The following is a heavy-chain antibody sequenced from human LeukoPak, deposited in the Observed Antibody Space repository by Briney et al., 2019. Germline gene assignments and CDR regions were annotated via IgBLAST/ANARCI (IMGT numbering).Heavy chain of an antibody. CDR1: GFTFSSYS. CDR3: ARDAGYCSSTSCYRAFDI. J-gene: IGHJ3*02. D-gene: IGHD2-2*01. Sequence: PGGSLRLSCAAPGFTFSSYSMNWVRQAPGKGLEWVSYISSSSSTIYYADSVKGRFTISRDNAKNSLYLQMNSLRAEDTAVYYCARDAGYCSSTSCYRAFDIWGQGTMVTVSS. CDR2: ISSSSSTI. V-gene: IGHV3-48*04.